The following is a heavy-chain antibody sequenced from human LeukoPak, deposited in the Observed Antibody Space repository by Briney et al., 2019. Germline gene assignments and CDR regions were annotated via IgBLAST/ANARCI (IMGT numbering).Heavy chain of an antibody. D-gene: IGHD4-17*01. J-gene: IGHJ6*02. CDR3: ASRDGDPYYYYGMDV. Sequence: GASVKVSCKASGGTFSSYAISWVRQAPGQGLEWMGRIIPILGIANYAQKFQGRVTITADKSTSTAYMELSSLRSEDTAVYYCASRDGDPYYYYGMDVWGQGTTVTVSS. CDR1: GGTFSSYA. V-gene: IGHV1-69*04. CDR2: IIPILGIA.